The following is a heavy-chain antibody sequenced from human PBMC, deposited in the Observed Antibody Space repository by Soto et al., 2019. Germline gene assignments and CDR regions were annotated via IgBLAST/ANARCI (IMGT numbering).Heavy chain of an antibody. V-gene: IGHV3-23*01. CDR1: GFTFSSYG. D-gene: IGHD3-10*01. CDR3: AKHLWFGESVFDP. CDR2: IRGSADSA. J-gene: IGHJ5*02. Sequence: GGSLRLSCAASGFTFSSYGMSWVRQAPRKGLEWVSTIRGSADSANYADSVKGRFTISRDNSXXXXXXXXXXXXXXDTAVYYCAKHLWFGESVFDPWGQGTLVTVSS.